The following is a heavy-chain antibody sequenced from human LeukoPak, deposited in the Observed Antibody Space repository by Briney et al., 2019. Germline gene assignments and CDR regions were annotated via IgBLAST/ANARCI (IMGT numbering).Heavy chain of an antibody. Sequence: PGGSLRLSCVASGFSFSSYEMNWVRQTPGKGLEWVSYISSSGSTIYYADSVQGRFTISRDNAQNSLYLQMSSLRAEDTAVYYCARNVYNFDYWGQGTLVTVSS. CDR2: ISSSGSTI. V-gene: IGHV3-48*03. CDR3: ARNVYNFDY. CDR1: GFSFSSYE. J-gene: IGHJ4*02. D-gene: IGHD3-10*02.